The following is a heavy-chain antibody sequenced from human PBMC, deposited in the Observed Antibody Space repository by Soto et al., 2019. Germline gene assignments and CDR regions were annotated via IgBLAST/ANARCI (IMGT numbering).Heavy chain of an antibody. CDR3: ATLDTTMLTISY. V-gene: IGHV4-59*01. Sequence: QVQLQESGPGLVKPSETLSLTCTVSGGSISSYYWSWIRQPPGKGLEWIGYIYYSGSTNYNPSLKRRITISGDTSKKQFSLKLTSVTAADTAVYYCATLDTTMLTISYWGQGTLVTVSS. CDR2: IYYSGST. D-gene: IGHD5-18*01. J-gene: IGHJ4*02. CDR1: GGSISSYY.